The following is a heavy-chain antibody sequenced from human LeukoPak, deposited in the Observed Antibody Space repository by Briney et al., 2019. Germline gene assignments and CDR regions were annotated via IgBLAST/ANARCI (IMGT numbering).Heavy chain of an antibody. D-gene: IGHD3-22*01. Sequence: ASVKVSCKASGGTFSSYAISWVRQAPGQGLEWMGGIIPIFGTANYAQKFQGRVTITADESTSTAYMELSSLRSEDTVEYYCARGGYYYDSSGYYPFDYWGQGTLVTVSS. CDR1: GGTFSSYA. V-gene: IGHV1-69*01. J-gene: IGHJ4*02. CDR2: IIPIFGTA. CDR3: ARGGYYYDSSGYYPFDY.